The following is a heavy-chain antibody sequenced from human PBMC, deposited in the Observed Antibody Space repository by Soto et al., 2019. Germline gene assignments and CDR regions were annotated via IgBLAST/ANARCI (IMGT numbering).Heavy chain of an antibody. CDR2: ISAYNGNT. CDR1: GYTFTSYG. Sequence: ASVKVSCKASGYTFTSYGISWVRQAPGQGLEWRGWISAYNGNTNYSQKLQGRVTMTTDTSTSTADMELRSLRSDDTAVYYCAREAPTVTTPTYYYGMDVWGQGTTVTLSS. D-gene: IGHD4-17*01. CDR3: AREAPTVTTPTYYYGMDV. J-gene: IGHJ6*02. V-gene: IGHV1-18*04.